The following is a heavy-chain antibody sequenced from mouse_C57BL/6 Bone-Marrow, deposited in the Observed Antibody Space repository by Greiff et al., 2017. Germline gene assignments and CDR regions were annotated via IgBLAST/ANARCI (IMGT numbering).Heavy chain of an antibody. CDR3: AGWDGSFAY. CDR1: GFTFTDYY. Sequence: EVQLQESGGGLVQPGGSLSLSCAASGFTFTDYYMRWVRQPPGKALEWLGFIRNKANGYTTESSVSVKGRVTIHRDNHQSILYRHMNALTAADSATCSCAGWDGSFAYWGQGTLVTVSA. D-gene: IGHD1-1*01. J-gene: IGHJ3*01. V-gene: IGHV7-3*01. CDR2: IRNKANGYTT.